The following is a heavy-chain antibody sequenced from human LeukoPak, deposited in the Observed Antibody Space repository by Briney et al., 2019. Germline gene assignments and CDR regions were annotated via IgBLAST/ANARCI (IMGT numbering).Heavy chain of an antibody. V-gene: IGHV3-15*07. CDR3: TTRSPARYCSDGACYSSADY. D-gene: IGHD2-15*01. CDR1: GFSFSDAW. Sequence: GGFLRLACAASGFSFSDAWMNWVRQAPGKGLEWVGHIRSKADGGTPDYIAPVKGRFTISRDDSKDTLYLQMNSLNTEDTAMYYCTTRSPARYCSDGACYSSADYWGQGTLVTVSS. CDR2: IRSKADGGTP. J-gene: IGHJ4*02.